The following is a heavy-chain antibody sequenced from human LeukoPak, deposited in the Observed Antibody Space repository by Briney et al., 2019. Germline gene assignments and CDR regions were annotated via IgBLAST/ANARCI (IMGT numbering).Heavy chain of an antibody. Sequence: SVKVSCKASGATFSSYAISWVRQAPGHGLEWMGGIIPIFGTANYAQKFQGRVTITADESTSTAYMELSSLRSEDTAVYYCARVSCSSTSCYSAWGYFDYWGQGTLVTVSS. V-gene: IGHV1-69*01. D-gene: IGHD2-2*01. J-gene: IGHJ4*03. CDR3: ARVSCSSTSCYSAWGYFDY. CDR1: GATFSSYA. CDR2: IIPIFGTA.